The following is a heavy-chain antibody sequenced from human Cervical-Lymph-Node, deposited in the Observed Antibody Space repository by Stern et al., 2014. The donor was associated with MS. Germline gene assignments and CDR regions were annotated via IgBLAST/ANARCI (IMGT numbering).Heavy chain of an antibody. V-gene: IGHV4-59*01. Sequence: LQLQESGPGLVKPSETLSLTCNVSGGSISSYYWSWVRQPPGKGLEWIGYIYYSGSTNYNPSLQSRVTLSVDTSKNQFSLKLRSVTAADTAVYYCARGCSGGSCLLDPWGQGTLVTVSS. J-gene: IGHJ5*02. CDR1: GGSISSYY. D-gene: IGHD2-15*01. CDR3: ARGCSGGSCLLDP. CDR2: IYYSGST.